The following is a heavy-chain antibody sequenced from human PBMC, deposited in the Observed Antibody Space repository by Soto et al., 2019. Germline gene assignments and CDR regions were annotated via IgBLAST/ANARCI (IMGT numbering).Heavy chain of an antibody. CDR1: GFTFSSYV. D-gene: IGHD2-15*01. Sequence: GGSLRLSCAASGFTFSSYVMSWVRQAPGKGLEWVSAISGSGGSTYYADSVKGRFTISRDNSKNTLYLQMNSLRAEDTAVYYCAKDKSELAAWAWYFDLWGRGTLVPSPQ. CDR3: AKDKSELAAWAWYFDL. V-gene: IGHV3-23*01. CDR2: ISGSGGST. J-gene: IGHJ2*01.